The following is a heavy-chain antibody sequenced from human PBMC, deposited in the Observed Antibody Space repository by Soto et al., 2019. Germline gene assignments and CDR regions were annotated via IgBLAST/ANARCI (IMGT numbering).Heavy chain of an antibody. V-gene: IGHV3-53*01. Sequence: GGSLRLACAASGFTVSSDYMSWVRQAPGKGLEWVSVIYTGGSTYYADSVKGRFTFSRDNSKNTLYLQMNSLRAEDTAVYYCARAYGGNPALFDPWGQGTLVTVSS. D-gene: IGHD4-17*01. CDR3: ARAYGGNPALFDP. J-gene: IGHJ5*02. CDR1: GFTVSSDY. CDR2: IYTGGST.